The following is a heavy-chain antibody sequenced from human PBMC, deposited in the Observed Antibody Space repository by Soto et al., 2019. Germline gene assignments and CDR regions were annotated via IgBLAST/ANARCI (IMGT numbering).Heavy chain of an antibody. J-gene: IGHJ3*01. CDR2: IGGRGNSA. D-gene: IGHD5-12*01. CDR1: GFIFTNYA. CDR3: VREGRGSFDF. V-gene: IGHV3-23*01. Sequence: GASLRLSCAASGFIFTNYAMNWVHQAPGKGLEWVSVIGGRGNSAYYADSVQGRSTTSRENSQNTLSLQMSSLKADDTAIYYCVREGRGSFDFWGRGTLVTVS.